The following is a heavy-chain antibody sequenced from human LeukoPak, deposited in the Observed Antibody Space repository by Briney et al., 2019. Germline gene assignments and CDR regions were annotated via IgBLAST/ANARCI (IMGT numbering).Heavy chain of an antibody. J-gene: IGHJ4*02. Sequence: GGSLRLSCAASGFTFSSYWMSWVRQAPGKGLEWVAFIRYDGSSKYYADSVKGRFTISRDNSKNTLYLQMNSLRAEDTAVYYCAKDSKTYSGSYGVDYWGQGTLVTVSS. CDR3: AKDSKTYSGSYGVDY. CDR2: IRYDGSSK. D-gene: IGHD1-26*01. CDR1: GFTFSSYW. V-gene: IGHV3-30*02.